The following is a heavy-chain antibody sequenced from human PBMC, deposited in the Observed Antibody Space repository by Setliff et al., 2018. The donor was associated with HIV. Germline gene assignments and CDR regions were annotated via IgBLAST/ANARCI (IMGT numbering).Heavy chain of an antibody. CDR1: GYNFTNYG. Sequence: GASVKISCKASGYNFTNYGINWVRQDPGQGLEWMGWINTNTACPTYSQAFRGRVVFSLDTSVSPAYLEISSLEAEDTAVYFCARVRTSYNFWVGDVFDPWGQGTLVTVSS. D-gene: IGHD1-1*01. J-gene: IGHJ5*02. CDR2: INTNTACP. CDR3: ARVRTSYNFWVGDVFDP. V-gene: IGHV7-4-1*02.